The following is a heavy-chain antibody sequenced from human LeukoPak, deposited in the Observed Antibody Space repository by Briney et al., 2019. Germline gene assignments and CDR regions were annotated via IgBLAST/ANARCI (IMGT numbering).Heavy chain of an antibody. Sequence: PGGSLRLSCAASGFTFSSYSMTWVRQAPGKGLEWVSSISSSSSYIYYADSVKGRFTISRDNAKNSLYLQMNSLRAEDTAVYYCARAPSGTCDYWGQGTLVTVSS. V-gene: IGHV3-21*01. CDR1: GFTFSSYS. CDR3: ARAPSGTCDY. CDR2: ISSSSSYI. J-gene: IGHJ4*02.